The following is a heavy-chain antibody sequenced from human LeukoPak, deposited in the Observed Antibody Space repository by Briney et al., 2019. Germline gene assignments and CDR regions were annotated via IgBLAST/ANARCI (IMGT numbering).Heavy chain of an antibody. CDR3: ARARTGDSDY. D-gene: IGHD1-1*01. CDR2: INPGGGST. J-gene: IGHJ4*02. V-gene: IGHV1-46*01. Sequence: GGSLRLSCAASGFTFSSYSMNWVRQAPGKGLEWMGLINPGGGSTTYSQKFQGRVTMTRDTSTNTVYMELNSLRSEDTALYYCARARTGDSDYWGQGTLVTVSS. CDR1: GFTFSSYS.